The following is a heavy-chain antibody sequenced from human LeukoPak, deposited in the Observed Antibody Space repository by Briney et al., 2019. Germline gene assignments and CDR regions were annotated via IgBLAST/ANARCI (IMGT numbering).Heavy chain of an antibody. CDR2: ISGSGGST. CDR3: AKGVKAAIVVVPAGKRYFQH. J-gene: IGHJ1*01. D-gene: IGHD2-2*01. V-gene: IGHV3-23*01. Sequence: GGSLRLSCAASGFTFSSYGMSWVRQAPGKGLEWVSAISGSGGSTYYADSVKGRFTISRDNSKNTLYLQMNSLRAEDTAVYYCAKGVKAAIVVVPAGKRYFQHWGQGTLVTVSS. CDR1: GFTFSSYG.